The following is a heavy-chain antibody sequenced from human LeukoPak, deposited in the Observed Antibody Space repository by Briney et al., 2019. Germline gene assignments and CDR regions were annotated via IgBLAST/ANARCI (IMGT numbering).Heavy chain of an antibody. V-gene: IGHV1-46*01. J-gene: IGHJ4*02. CDR1: GYTFTSYY. CDR3: ARGARDYDSSGYYTSNDY. CDR2: TNPSGGST. Sequence: VASVKVSCKASGYTFTSYYMHWVRQAPGQGLEWMGITNPSGGSTSYAQKFQGRVTMTRDTSTSTVYMELSSLRSEDTAVYYCARGARDYDSSGYYTSNDYWGQGTLVTVSS. D-gene: IGHD3-22*01.